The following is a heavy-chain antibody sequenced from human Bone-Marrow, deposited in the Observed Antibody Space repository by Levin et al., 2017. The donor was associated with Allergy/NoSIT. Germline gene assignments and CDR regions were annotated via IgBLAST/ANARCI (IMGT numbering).Heavy chain of an antibody. CDR2: ISPSSSDI. D-gene: IGHD3-16*01. CDR1: GFTFSTHR. V-gene: IGHV3-21*05. Sequence: SCAASGFTFSTHRMSWVRQPPRKGLDWVSYISPSSSDIYYADSVKGRFTISRDNAKNSLYLQMDSLRADDAAVYYCAKRGALDVWGQGTTVTVSS. CDR3: AKRGALDV. J-gene: IGHJ6*02.